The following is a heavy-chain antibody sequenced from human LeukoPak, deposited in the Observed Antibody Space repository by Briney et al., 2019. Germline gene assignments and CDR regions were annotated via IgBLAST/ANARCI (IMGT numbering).Heavy chain of an antibody. V-gene: IGHV1-18*01. J-gene: IGHJ4*02. CDR1: GYTFTSYG. Sequence: ASVKVSCKASGYTFTSYGISWVRQAPGQGLEWMGWISAYNGNTNYAQKLQGRVTMTTDTSTSTAYMELRSLRSDDTAVYYCARISRAEMATTSLFDYWGQGTLVTVSS. CDR3: ARISRAEMATTSLFDY. CDR2: ISAYNGNT. D-gene: IGHD5-24*01.